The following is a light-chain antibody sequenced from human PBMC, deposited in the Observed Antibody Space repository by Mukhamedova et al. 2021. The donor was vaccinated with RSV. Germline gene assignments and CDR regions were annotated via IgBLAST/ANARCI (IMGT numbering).Light chain of an antibody. V-gene: IGKV3-15*01. CDR3: QQYYSTPRT. CDR1: SVSSN. Sequence: SVSSNLAWYQQKPGQAPRLLIYGASTRATGIPARFSGSGSGTDFTLTISSLQAEDVAVYYCQQYYSTPRTFGPGTKVEIK. J-gene: IGKJ1*01. CDR2: GAS.